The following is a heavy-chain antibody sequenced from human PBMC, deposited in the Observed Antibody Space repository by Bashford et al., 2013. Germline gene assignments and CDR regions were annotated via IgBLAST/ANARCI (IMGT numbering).Heavy chain of an antibody. CDR2: INPNNGAT. CDR3: ARWLSYGGYVNKYYGMDV. D-gene: IGHD4-17*01. CDR1: GNIVTGYY. Sequence: ASVKVSCKASGNIVTGYYLHWVRQAPGQGLEWMGWINPNNGATNYAQKFQGRVTMTWDTSISTAYMEVSRLRSDDTAVYYCARWLSYGGYVNKYYGMDVWGQGTTVTVSS. J-gene: IGHJ6*02. V-gene: IGHV1-2*02.